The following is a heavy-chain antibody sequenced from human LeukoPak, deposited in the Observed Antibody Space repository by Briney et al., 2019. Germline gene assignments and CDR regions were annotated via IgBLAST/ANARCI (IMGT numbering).Heavy chain of an antibody. D-gene: IGHD2-15*01. CDR3: ARGHVVVVAAPYYYYYMDV. CDR1: GYTFTSYD. Sequence: GASVKVSCKASGYTFTSYDINWVRQATGQGLEWMGWMNPNSGNTGYAQKFQGRVTITRNTSTSTAYMELSSLRSEDTAVYYCARGHVVVVAAPYYYYYMDVWGKGTTVTVSS. CDR2: MNPNSGNT. J-gene: IGHJ6*03. V-gene: IGHV1-8*03.